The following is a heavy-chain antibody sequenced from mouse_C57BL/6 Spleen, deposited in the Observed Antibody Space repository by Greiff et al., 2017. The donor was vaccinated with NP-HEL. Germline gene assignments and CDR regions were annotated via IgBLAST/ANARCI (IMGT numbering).Heavy chain of an antibody. CDR1: GFTFSDYG. D-gene: IGHD1-1*01. CDR3: TTVVADYYAMDY. V-gene: IGHV5-17*01. Sequence: EVNLVESGGGLVKPGGSLKLSCAASGFTFSDYGMHWVRQAPEKGLEWVAYISRGSSTIYYADTVQGRFTLSRDNAKNTLFLQMTSLRSEDTAMDSCTTVVADYYAMDYWGQGTSVTVSS. J-gene: IGHJ4*01. CDR2: ISRGSSTI.